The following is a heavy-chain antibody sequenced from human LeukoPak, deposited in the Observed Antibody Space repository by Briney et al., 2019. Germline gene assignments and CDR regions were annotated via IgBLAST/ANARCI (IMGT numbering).Heavy chain of an antibody. CDR3: AKDLPDKYSSSWQNDAFDI. CDR2: ISGSGGST. Sequence: GGSLRLSCAASGFTFSSYAMSWVRQAPGKGLEWVSAISGSGGSTYYADSVKGRFTISRDNSKNTLYLQMNSLRAEDTAVYYCAKDLPDKYSSSWQNDAFDIWGQGTMVTVSS. V-gene: IGHV3-23*01. J-gene: IGHJ3*02. CDR1: GFTFSSYA. D-gene: IGHD6-13*01.